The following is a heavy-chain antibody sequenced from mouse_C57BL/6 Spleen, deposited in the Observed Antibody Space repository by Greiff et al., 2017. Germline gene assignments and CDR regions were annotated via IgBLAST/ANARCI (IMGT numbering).Heavy chain of an antibody. V-gene: IGHV5-12*01. CDR1: GFTFSDYY. Sequence: EVKVVESGGGLVQPGGSLKLSCAASGFTFSDYYMYWVRQTPEKRLEWVAYISNGGGSTYYPDTVKGRFTISRDNAKNTLYLQMSRLKSEDTAMYYCARTYYGSSHYYAMDYWGQGTSVTGSS. D-gene: IGHD1-1*01. CDR2: ISNGGGST. J-gene: IGHJ4*01. CDR3: ARTYYGSSHYYAMDY.